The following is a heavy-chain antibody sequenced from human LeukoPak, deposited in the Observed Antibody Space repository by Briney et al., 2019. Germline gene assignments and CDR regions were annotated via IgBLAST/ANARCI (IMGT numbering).Heavy chain of an antibody. CDR2: IYTSGST. D-gene: IGHD6-13*01. Sequence: PSETLSLTCTVSGASINSGSYYWTWIRQPAGKGLEWIGRIYTSGSTNYNPSLKSRVTISVDTSKNQVSLKMSSVTAADTAVYFCARHGDHNSWSPELYYYYYMDVWGKGTTVTISS. CDR3: ARHGDHNSWSPELYYYYYMDV. V-gene: IGHV4-61*02. CDR1: GASINSGSYY. J-gene: IGHJ6*03.